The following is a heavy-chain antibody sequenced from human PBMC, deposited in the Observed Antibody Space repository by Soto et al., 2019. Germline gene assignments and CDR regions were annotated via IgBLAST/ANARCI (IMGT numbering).Heavy chain of an antibody. CDR1: GYTFTSYG. V-gene: IGHV1-18*04. J-gene: IGHJ5*02. Sequence: ASVKVSCKASGYTFTSYGISWARQAPGQGLEWMGWISAYNGNTNYAQKLQGRVTMTTDTSTSTAYMELRSLRSDDTAVYYCARGRIAVARVWFDPWGQGTLVTVSS. D-gene: IGHD6-19*01. CDR3: ARGRIAVARVWFDP. CDR2: ISAYNGNT.